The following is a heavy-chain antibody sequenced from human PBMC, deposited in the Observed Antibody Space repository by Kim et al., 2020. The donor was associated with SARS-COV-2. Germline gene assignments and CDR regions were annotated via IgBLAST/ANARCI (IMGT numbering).Heavy chain of an antibody. D-gene: IGHD3-22*01. Sequence: GGSLRLSCAASGFTFSSYAMHWVRQAPGKGLEWVALISYDGSNKYYADSVKGRFTISRDNSKNTLYLQMNSLRAEDTAVYYCGFGDSVPFDYWGQGTLVTVSS. CDR1: GFTFSSYA. J-gene: IGHJ4*02. V-gene: IGHV3-30*04. CDR2: ISYDGSNK. CDR3: GFGDSVPFDY.